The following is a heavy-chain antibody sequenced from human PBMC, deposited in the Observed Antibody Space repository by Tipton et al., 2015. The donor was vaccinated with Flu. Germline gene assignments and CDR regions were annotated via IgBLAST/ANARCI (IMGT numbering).Heavy chain of an antibody. D-gene: IGHD3-22*01. V-gene: IGHV1-2*02. Sequence: QLVQSGAEVKKPGASVKVSCKASGYTFTGYYMHWVRQAPGQGLEWMGWINPNSGGTNYAQKFQGRVTMTRDTSISTASMELSRLRSDDTAVYYCARVYYYDSSGYYRPTYFDYWGQGTLVTVSS. CDR3: ARVYYYDSSGYYRPTYFDY. J-gene: IGHJ4*02. CDR2: INPNSGGT. CDR1: GYTFTGYY.